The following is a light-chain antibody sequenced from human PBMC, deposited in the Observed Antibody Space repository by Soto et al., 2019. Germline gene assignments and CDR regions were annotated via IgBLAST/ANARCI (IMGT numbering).Light chain of an antibody. Sequence: EIVLTQSPVTLSLSPGDRATLSCRASHIVTSNYLAWYQQKPGQAPRLLFFGASIRATGIPDRFSGSGSGTDFTLTISRLEPEDSAVYHCQQYGSSPTTFGQGTKVDIK. J-gene: IGKJ1*01. CDR2: GAS. CDR3: QQYGSSPTT. CDR1: HIVTSNY. V-gene: IGKV3-20*01.